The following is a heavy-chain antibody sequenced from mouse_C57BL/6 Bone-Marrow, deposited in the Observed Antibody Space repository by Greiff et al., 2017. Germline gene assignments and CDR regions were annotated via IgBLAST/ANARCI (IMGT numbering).Heavy chain of an antibody. CDR3: ARHGCYVGNFDY. V-gene: IGHV5-6*01. Sequence: EVKLVESGGDLVKPGGSLKLSCAASGFTFSSYGMSWVRQTPDKRLEWVATISSGGSYTYYPDSVKGRFTISRDNAKNTLYLQMSSLKSEDTAMYYCARHGCYVGNFDYWGQGTTLTVSS. J-gene: IGHJ2*01. D-gene: IGHD2-3*01. CDR1: GFTFSSYG. CDR2: ISSGGSYT.